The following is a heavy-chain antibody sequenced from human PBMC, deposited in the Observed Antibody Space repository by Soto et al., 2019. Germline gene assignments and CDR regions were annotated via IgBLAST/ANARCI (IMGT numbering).Heavy chain of an antibody. D-gene: IGHD6-13*01. CDR2: ITGSGGGT. J-gene: IGHJ4*02. V-gene: IGHV3-23*01. CDR1: GFTFSNYA. CDR3: AKRPLTAAGFDY. Sequence: EVQLLESGGGLVQPGGSLRLSCAASGFTFSNYAMTWVRQAPGKGLEWVSVITGSGGGTYFVDSVKGRFTISRDNSKNTGYLQMNSLRADDTAVYYCAKRPLTAAGFDYWGQGTLVTVSS.